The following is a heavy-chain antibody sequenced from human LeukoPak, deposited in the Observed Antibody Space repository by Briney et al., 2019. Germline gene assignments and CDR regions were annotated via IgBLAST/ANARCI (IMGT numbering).Heavy chain of an antibody. J-gene: IGHJ4*02. V-gene: IGHV3-48*03. CDR3: ARDGGSKGHFFDH. Sequence: GGSLRLSCAASGFSFSSCEMNWVRQAPGKGLEWVSYISSGGYTIYYADSVKGRFTISRDNAKNSLYLQMNSLRAEDTAIYYCARDGGSKGHFFDHGGQGTLVTVPS. D-gene: IGHD3-3*02. CDR1: GFSFSSCE. CDR2: ISSGGYTI.